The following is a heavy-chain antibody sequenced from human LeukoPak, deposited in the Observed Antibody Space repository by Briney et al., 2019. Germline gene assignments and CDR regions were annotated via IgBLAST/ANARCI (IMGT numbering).Heavy chain of an antibody. CDR2: IGISNSNK. V-gene: IGHV3-48*01. CDR1: AFTFSIYI. J-gene: IGHJ4*02. D-gene: IGHD1-7*01. CDR3: ARDTNYAFDN. Sequence: GALRLSCAAPAFTFSIYIVNGGRQAPGKGREWISYIGISNSNKEYAESVKGRFTISGDKATQSVYLQMNSLRVEDTDVYSCARDTNYAFDNWGQGTMVAVSS.